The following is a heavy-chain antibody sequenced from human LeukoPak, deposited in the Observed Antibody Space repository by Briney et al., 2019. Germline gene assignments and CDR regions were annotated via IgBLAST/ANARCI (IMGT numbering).Heavy chain of an antibody. D-gene: IGHD3-10*01. CDR2: IYYSGST. J-gene: IGHJ3*02. V-gene: IGHV4-61*01. CDR3: ARENTMIRGAFDAFDI. Sequence: SETLSLTCTVSGGSISSSSYYWGWIRQPPGKGLEWIGYIYYSGSTNYNPSLKSRVTVSVDTSTNQFSLKLSSVTAADTAVYYCARENTMIRGAFDAFDIWGQGTMVTVSS. CDR1: GGSISSSSYY.